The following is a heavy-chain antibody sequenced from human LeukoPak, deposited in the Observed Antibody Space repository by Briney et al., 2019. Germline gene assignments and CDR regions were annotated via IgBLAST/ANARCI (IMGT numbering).Heavy chain of an antibody. CDR3: AGTYYYDSSGYYFDY. V-gene: IGHV4-61*02. J-gene: IGHJ4*02. CDR1: GGSISSGSYY. CDR2: IYTSGST. Sequence: PSETLSLTCTVSGGSISSGSYYWSWIRQPAGKGLEWIGRIYTSGSTNYNPSLKSRVTISVDTSKNQFSLKLSSVTAADTAVYYCAGTYYYDSSGYYFDYWGQGTLVTVSS. D-gene: IGHD3-22*01.